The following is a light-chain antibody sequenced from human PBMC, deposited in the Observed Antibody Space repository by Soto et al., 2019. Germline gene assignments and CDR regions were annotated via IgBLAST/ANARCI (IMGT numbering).Light chain of an antibody. Sequence: DIQMTQSPSSLSASVGDRVTITCRASQRISSYLNWYQQKPGKDPKLLIYDASSLESGVPSRVSGSGSGTEFTLTISSLQPDDVATYYCQLYNSYLWRFGQGTKVDIK. V-gene: IGKV1-5*01. CDR2: DAS. J-gene: IGKJ1*01. CDR3: QLYNSYLWR. CDR1: QRISSY.